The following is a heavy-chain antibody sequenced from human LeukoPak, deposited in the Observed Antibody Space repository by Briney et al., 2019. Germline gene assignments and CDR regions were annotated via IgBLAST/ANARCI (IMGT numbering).Heavy chain of an antibody. V-gene: IGHV4-4*07. CDR3: ARDIWNGGRWFDP. CDR2: VYTRGNT. J-gene: IGHJ5*02. CDR1: GGSLSNSY. D-gene: IGHD1-1*01. Sequence: SETLSLTCTVSGGSLSNSYWSWIRQPAGEGLEWIGRVYTRGNTAYNPSLKSRVTMSIDTSKNQFSLKLSSVTAADTAVYYCARDIWNGGRWFDPWGQGTLVIVSS.